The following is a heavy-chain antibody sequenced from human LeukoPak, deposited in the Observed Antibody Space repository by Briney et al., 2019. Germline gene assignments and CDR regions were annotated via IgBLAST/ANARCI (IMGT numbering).Heavy chain of an antibody. CDR3: ARHGGGLAYCGGDCYGPSFDY. CDR1: GGSISSSSYY. V-gene: IGHV4-39*01. Sequence: SETLSLTCTVSGGSISSSSYYWGWIRQPPGKGLEWLGSIYYSGSTYYNPSLKSRVTISVDTSKNQFSLKLSSVTAADTAVYYCARHGGGLAYCGGDCYGPSFDYWGQGTLVTVSS. D-gene: IGHD2-21*02. J-gene: IGHJ4*02. CDR2: IYYSGST.